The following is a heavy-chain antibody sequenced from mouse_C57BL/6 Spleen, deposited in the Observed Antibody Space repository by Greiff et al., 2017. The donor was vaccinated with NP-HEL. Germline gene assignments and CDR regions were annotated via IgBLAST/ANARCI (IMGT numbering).Heavy chain of an antibody. CDR2: FHPYNDDT. CDR3: ARGYSNYVDWYFDV. Sequence: VQLVESGAELVKPGASVKMSCKASGYTFTTYPIEWMKQNHGKSLEWIGNFHPYNDDTKYNEKFKGKATLTVEKSSSTVYLELSRLTSDDSAVYYCARGYSNYVDWYFDVWGTGTTVTVSS. CDR1: GYTFTTYP. V-gene: IGHV1-47*01. D-gene: IGHD2-5*01. J-gene: IGHJ1*03.